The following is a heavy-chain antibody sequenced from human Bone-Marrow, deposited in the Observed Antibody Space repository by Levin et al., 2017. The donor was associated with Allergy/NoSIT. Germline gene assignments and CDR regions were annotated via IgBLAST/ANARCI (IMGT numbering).Heavy chain of an antibody. CDR2: ISSNGGST. J-gene: IGHJ6*03. V-gene: IGHV3-64*01. CDR1: GFTFSSYA. Sequence: GGSLRLSCAASGFTFSSYAMHWVRQAPGKGLEYVSAISSNGGSTYYANSVKGRFTISRDNSKNTLYLQMGSLRAEDMAVYYCARDRGGDIVVVPAATGRYYYYYYYMDVWGKGTTVTVSS. D-gene: IGHD2-2*01. CDR3: ARDRGGDIVVVPAATGRYYYYYYYMDV.